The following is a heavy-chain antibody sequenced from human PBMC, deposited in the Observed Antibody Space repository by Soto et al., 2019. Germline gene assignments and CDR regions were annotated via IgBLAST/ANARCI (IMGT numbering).Heavy chain of an antibody. CDR3: AREGGESSDGLYYFDS. D-gene: IGHD3-16*01. CDR2: IYYSGNT. V-gene: IGHV4-30-4*01. Sequence: SETLSLTCTVSGGSTSSDSYWSWIRQPPGKGLEWIGPIYYSGNTDYNPSLKSRLAISIDTSKNQFSLKLSSVTAADTAVYFCAREGGESSDGLYYFDSWGQGSLVTVSS. J-gene: IGHJ4*02. CDR1: GGSTSSDSY.